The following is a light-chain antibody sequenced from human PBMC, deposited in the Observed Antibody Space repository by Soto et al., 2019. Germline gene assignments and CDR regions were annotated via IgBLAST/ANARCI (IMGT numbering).Light chain of an antibody. CDR3: QQRSNWPLLT. V-gene: IGKV3D-20*02. CDR2: GAS. J-gene: IGKJ4*01. CDR1: QSVSSSY. Sequence: EIVLTQSPGTLSLSPGERATLSCRAIQSVSSSYLAWYQQKPGQAPRLLIYGASSRATGIPDRFSGSGSGTDSTLTISSLEPEDFAVYYCQQRSNWPLLTFGGGTKVDIK.